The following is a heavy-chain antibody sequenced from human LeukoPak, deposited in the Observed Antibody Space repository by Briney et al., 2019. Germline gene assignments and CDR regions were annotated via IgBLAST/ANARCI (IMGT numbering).Heavy chain of an antibody. Sequence: ASVKVPCKASGYTFTSYYMHWVRQAPGQGREWMGIINPSGGSTSYAQKFQGRVTMTRDTSTSTVYMELSSLRSEDTAVYYCARDANYYDSSGYPDYWGQGTLVTVSS. CDR2: INPSGGST. J-gene: IGHJ4*02. V-gene: IGHV1-46*03. CDR1: GYTFTSYY. CDR3: ARDANYYDSSGYPDY. D-gene: IGHD3-22*01.